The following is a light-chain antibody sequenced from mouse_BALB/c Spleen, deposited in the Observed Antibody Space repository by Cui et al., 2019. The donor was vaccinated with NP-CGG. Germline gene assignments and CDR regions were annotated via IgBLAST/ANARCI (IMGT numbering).Light chain of an antibody. Sequence: QAVVTKESALTTSPGETVTLTCRSSTGAVTTSNYANWVQEKPDHLFTGLIGGTNNRVPGVPARFSGSLIGDKAALTITGALTEDEAIYFCALWYSNHWVFGGGTKLTVL. V-gene: IGLV1*01. CDR1: TGAVTTSNY. CDR2: GTN. CDR3: ALWYSNHWV. J-gene: IGLJ1*01.